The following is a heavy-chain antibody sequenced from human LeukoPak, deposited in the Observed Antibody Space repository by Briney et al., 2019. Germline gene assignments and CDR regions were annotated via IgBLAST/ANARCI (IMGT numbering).Heavy chain of an antibody. CDR3: ARGSTGSYVPGDFDY. Sequence: GGSLRLSCAASGFTFDDYGMSWVRQAPGKGLEWVSGINWNGGSTGYADSVKGRSTISRDNAKNSLYLQMNSLRAEDTALYYCARGSTGSYVPGDFDYWGQGTLVTVSS. J-gene: IGHJ4*02. V-gene: IGHV3-20*04. CDR1: GFTFDDYG. D-gene: IGHD1-26*01. CDR2: INWNGGST.